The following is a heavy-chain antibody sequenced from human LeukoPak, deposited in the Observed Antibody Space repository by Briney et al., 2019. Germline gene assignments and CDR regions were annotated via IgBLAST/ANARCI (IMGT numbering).Heavy chain of an antibody. Sequence: PSETLSLTCTISGDSISSSSYYCGWIRQPPGKGLEWIGDIYYRGSTYYSPSLKSRVSISIDTSNNQFSLTLNSVTAADTALYFCARRRYYDSTGYLDWGQGTLVTVSS. CDR1: GDSISSSSYY. J-gene: IGHJ1*01. CDR3: ARRRYYDSTGYLD. V-gene: IGHV4-39*01. D-gene: IGHD3-22*01. CDR2: IYYRGST.